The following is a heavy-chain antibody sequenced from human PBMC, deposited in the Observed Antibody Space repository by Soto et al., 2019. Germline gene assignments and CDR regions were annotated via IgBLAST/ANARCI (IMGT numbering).Heavy chain of an antibody. Sequence: PSETLSLTCAVSGGSISSGGYSWSWIRQPPGKGLEWIGYIYHSGSTYYNPSLKSRVTISVDRSKNQFSLKLSSVTAADTAVYYCARNVAEIAAAGLNWFDPWGQGTLVT. CDR1: GGSISSGGYS. V-gene: IGHV4-30-2*01. CDR3: ARNVAEIAAAGLNWFDP. CDR2: IYHSGST. D-gene: IGHD6-13*01. J-gene: IGHJ5*02.